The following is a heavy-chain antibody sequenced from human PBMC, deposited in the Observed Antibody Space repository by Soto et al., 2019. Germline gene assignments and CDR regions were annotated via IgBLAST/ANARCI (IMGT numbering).Heavy chain of an antibody. J-gene: IGHJ5*01. CDR2: IYYSGST. CDR1: VGSISSYY. Sequence: PSETLSLTCTVSVGSISSYYWSWSRQPPGKGLEWIGYIYYSGSTNYNPSLKSRVTTSVDTSKTQFSLNPRSVTAADTAVYYCVSVVGYCSGGSCYSGRFDPWGQGTLVTVSS. V-gene: IGHV4-59*01. CDR3: VSVVGYCSGGSCYSGRFDP. D-gene: IGHD2-15*01.